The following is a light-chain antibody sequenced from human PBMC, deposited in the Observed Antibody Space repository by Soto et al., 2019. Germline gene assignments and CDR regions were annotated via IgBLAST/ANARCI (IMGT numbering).Light chain of an antibody. CDR3: QQYNNWPPFT. CDR2: GAS. V-gene: IGKV3-15*01. Sequence: EIVMTQSPATLSVSPGERATLSCRASQSVSSNLAWYQQKPGQAPRLLIYGASPRATGIPARFSGSGSGTEVTLTISSLQSEDFAVYYCQQYNNWPPFTFGPGTKVDIK. CDR1: QSVSSN. J-gene: IGKJ3*01.